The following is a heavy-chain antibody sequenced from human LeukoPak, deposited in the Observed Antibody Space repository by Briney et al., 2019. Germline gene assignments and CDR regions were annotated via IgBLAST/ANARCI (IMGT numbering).Heavy chain of an antibody. Sequence: ASVKVSCKASGYTFTSYGISWVRQAPGHGLEWMGWISAYNGNTNYAQKLQGRVTMTRDTSASTAYMELSSPRSEDTAVYYCATRLDILTGYYGDFDYWGQGTLVTVSS. J-gene: IGHJ4*02. CDR3: ATRLDILTGYYGDFDY. D-gene: IGHD3-9*01. V-gene: IGHV1-18*01. CDR2: ISAYNGNT. CDR1: GYTFTSYG.